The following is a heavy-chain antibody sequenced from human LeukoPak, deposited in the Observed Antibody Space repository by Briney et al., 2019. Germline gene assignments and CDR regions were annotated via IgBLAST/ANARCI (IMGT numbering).Heavy chain of an antibody. J-gene: IGHJ3*02. CDR2: IKQGGSEK. CDR1: GFTFSSHW. Sequence: GGSLRLSCTASGFTFSSHWMTWVRQAPGKGLEWVASIKQGGSEKYYADSVKGRFTVSRDNAKNSLYLQMNSLRAEDTAVYYCASPSLGSGSYSAFDIWGQGTMVTVSS. CDR3: ASPSLGSGSYSAFDI. D-gene: IGHD3-10*01. V-gene: IGHV3-7*01.